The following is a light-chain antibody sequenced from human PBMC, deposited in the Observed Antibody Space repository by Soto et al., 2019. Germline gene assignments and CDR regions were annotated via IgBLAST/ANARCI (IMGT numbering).Light chain of an antibody. V-gene: IGKV1D-13*01. Sequence: AIQLTQSPSSLSASVGDRVTITCRASQGINSALAWYQQKSGKAPKLLISGASTLESGVPSRFSGSGSGTDFTLTINSLQPEDFATYHCQSFNNDPTFGGGTKVEI. CDR1: QGINSA. J-gene: IGKJ4*01. CDR2: GAS. CDR3: QSFNNDPT.